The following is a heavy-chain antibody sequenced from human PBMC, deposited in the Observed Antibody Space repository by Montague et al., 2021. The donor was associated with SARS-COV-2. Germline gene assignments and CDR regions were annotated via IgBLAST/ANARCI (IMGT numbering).Heavy chain of an antibody. CDR3: TRRLNGFNGDYFEY. CDR2: INHSGST. CDR1: GASFNGYY. J-gene: IGHJ4*02. Sequence: SETLSLTCAVYGASFNGYYWIWIRQPPGKGLEWIGEINHSGSTSYNPSLSSRVTISVDTSKNQFSLKLTSVTAADTGVYYCTRRLNGFNGDYFEYWGQGTLVTVSS. V-gene: IGHV4-34*01. D-gene: IGHD5-24*01.